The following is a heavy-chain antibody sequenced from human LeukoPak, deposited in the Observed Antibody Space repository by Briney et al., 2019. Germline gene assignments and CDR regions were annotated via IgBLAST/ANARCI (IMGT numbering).Heavy chain of an antibody. J-gene: IGHJ4*02. Sequence: GGSLRLSCAASGFTFSSYGMHWVRQAPGKGLEWVAFIRYDGSNKYYADSVKGRFTISRDNSKNTLYLQMNSLRAEDTAVYYCAKDSNYDFWSGYSNFDYWGQGTLVTVSS. CDR3: AKDSNYDFWSGYSNFDY. V-gene: IGHV3-30*02. CDR2: IRYDGSNK. D-gene: IGHD3-3*01. CDR1: GFTFSSYG.